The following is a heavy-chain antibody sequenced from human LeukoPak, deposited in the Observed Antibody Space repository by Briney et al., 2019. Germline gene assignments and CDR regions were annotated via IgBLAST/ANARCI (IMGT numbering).Heavy chain of an antibody. CDR1: GGSISSYY. CDR3: ARASSYGPGDFDC. Sequence: SETLSLTCTVSGGSISSYYWSWIRQPPGKGLEWIGYIYYSGSTNYNPSLKSRVTISVDTSKNQFSLKLSSVTAADTAVYYCARASSYGPGDFDCWGQGTLVTVSS. CDR2: IYYSGST. D-gene: IGHD3-10*01. J-gene: IGHJ4*02. V-gene: IGHV4-59*01.